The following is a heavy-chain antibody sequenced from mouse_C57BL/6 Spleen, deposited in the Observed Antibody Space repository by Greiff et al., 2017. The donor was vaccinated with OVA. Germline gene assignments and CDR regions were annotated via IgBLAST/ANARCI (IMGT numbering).Heavy chain of an antibody. CDR3: AREGLTTVVAKVNWYVDV. D-gene: IGHD1-1*01. CDR2: INPNYGTT. J-gene: IGHJ1*03. CDR1: GYSFTDYN. Sequence: EVKLVESGPELVKPGASVKISCKASGYSFTDYNMNWVKQSNGKSLEWIGVINPNYGTTSYNQKFKGKATLTVDQSSSTAYMQLNSLTSEDSAVYYCAREGLTTVVAKVNWYVDVWGTGTTVTVSS. V-gene: IGHV1-39*01.